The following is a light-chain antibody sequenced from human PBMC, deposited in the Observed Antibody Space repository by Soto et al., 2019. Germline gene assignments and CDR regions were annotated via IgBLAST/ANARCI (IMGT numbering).Light chain of an antibody. J-gene: IGLJ2*01. CDR2: SND. Sequence: QSVLTQSPSASGTPGQRVTISCSGTSSNIGTNYVYWYQQLPGTAPKVIIYSNDKRPSGVPDRFSGSKSGTSASLAISGLRSEDEADYYCAAWDDSLSGPLFGGGTQLTVL. V-gene: IGLV1-47*01. CDR3: AAWDDSLSGPL. CDR1: SSNIGTNY.